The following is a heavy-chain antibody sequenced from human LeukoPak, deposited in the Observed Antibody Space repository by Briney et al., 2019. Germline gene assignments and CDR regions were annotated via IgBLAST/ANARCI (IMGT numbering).Heavy chain of an antibody. CDR2: INHSGST. J-gene: IGHJ3*02. CDR1: GGSFSGYY. CDR3: AKRPRDSSGYYLGAFDI. D-gene: IGHD3-22*01. V-gene: IGHV4-34*01. Sequence: SETLSLTCAVYGGSFSGYYWSWIRQPPGKGLEWIGEINHSGSTNYNPSLKSRVTISVDTSKNQFSLKLSSVTAADTAVYYCAKRPRDSSGYYLGAFDIWGQGTMVTVSS.